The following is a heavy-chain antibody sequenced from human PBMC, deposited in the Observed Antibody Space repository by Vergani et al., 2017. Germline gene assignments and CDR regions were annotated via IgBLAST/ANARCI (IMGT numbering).Heavy chain of an antibody. V-gene: IGHV3-23*04. CDR1: GFTFSNSA. CDR2: ISGHGDRT. J-gene: IGHJ4*02. CDR3: AREERSNTTPYVGD. D-gene: IGHD2/OR15-2a*01. Sequence: EVQLVESGGGQVEAGGSLRLSCVASGFTFSNSAMSWVRQTSGKGLGWVSAISGHGDRTYYADSVKGRFTIYRDNSKNTVYLQMNSLKAEDRATYYCAREERSNTTPYVGDWGQGTLVTV.